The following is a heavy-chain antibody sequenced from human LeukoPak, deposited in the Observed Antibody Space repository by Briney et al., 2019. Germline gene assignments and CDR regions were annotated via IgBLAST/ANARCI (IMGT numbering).Heavy chain of an antibody. V-gene: IGHV7-4-1*02. Sequence: ASVKVSCKASGYTFTTYDINWVRQATGQGLEWMGWINTNTGNPTYAQGFTGRFVFSLDTSVSTAYLQISSLKAEDTAVYYCARRGYSYGYYWFDPWGQGTLVTVSS. D-gene: IGHD5-18*01. J-gene: IGHJ5*02. CDR3: ARRGYSYGYYWFDP. CDR1: GYTFTTYD. CDR2: INTNTGNP.